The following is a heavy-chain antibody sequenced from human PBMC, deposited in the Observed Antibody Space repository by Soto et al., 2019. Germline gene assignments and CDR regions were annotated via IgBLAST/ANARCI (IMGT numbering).Heavy chain of an antibody. CDR2: IDPSDSQT. Sequence: LGESLKISCNGSGYSFAGYWITWVRQKPGKGLEWMGRIDPSDSQTYYSPSFRGHVTISATKSITTVFLQWSSLRASDTAMYYCARQIYDSDTGPNFQYYFDSWGQGTPVTVS. J-gene: IGHJ4*02. D-gene: IGHD3-22*01. CDR3: ARQIYDSDTGPNFQYYFDS. V-gene: IGHV5-10-1*01. CDR1: GYSFAGYW.